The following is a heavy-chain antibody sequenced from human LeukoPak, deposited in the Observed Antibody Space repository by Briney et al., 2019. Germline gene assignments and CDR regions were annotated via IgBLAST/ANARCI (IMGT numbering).Heavy chain of an antibody. CDR1: GYTFTGYY. CDR2: INPNSGGT. Sequence: ASVKVSCKASGYTFTGYYTHWVRQAPGQGLEWMGWINPNSGGTNYAQKFQGRVTMTRDTSISTAYMELSRLRSDDTAVYYCARAPPYSSGWYLRVEKVGECDYWGQGTLVTVSS. CDR3: ARAPPYSSGWYLRVEKVGECDY. V-gene: IGHV1-2*02. J-gene: IGHJ4*02. D-gene: IGHD6-19*01.